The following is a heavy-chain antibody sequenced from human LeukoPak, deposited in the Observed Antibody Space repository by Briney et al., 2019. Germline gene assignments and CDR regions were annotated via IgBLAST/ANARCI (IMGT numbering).Heavy chain of an antibody. CDR2: IKQDGSEK. V-gene: IGHV3-7*01. Sequence: GGSLRLSCAASGFTLSSYWMTWVRQAPGKGLEWVAYIKQDGSEKYYMDSVKGRFTISRDNAKNSLYLQMNSLRAEDTAVYYCARLRGLYSDTNRYQTALDCWGQGTLVTVSS. D-gene: IGHD1-26*01. CDR3: ARLRGLYSDTNRYQTALDC. J-gene: IGHJ4*02. CDR1: GFTLSSYW.